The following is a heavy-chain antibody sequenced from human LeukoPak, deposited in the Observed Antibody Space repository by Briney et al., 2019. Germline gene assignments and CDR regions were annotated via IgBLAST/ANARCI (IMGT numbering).Heavy chain of an antibody. J-gene: IGHJ4*02. CDR1: GGTFSSYA. CDR2: IIPIFGTA. V-gene: IGHV1-69*13. Sequence: SVKVSCKASGGTFSSYAISWVRQAPGQGLEWMGGIIPIFGTANYAQKFQGRVTITADESTSTAYMELSSLRSEDTAVYYCAHLPNGHDDYGDYRLAYYFDYWGQGTLVTVSS. CDR3: AHLPNGHDDYGDYRLAYYFDY. D-gene: IGHD4-17*01.